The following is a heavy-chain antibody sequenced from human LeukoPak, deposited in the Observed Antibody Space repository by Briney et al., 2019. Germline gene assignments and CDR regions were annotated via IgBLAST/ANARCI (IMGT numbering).Heavy chain of an antibody. V-gene: IGHV3-30*04. D-gene: IGHD3-9*01. J-gene: IGHJ4*02. CDR1: GFTFSNFA. CDR2: ISYDGSNQ. Sequence: GRSLRLSRAASGFTFSNFAMHWVRQAPGKGLEWVAIISYDGSNQYYADSVKGRFTISRDSSQNTLYLQMNSLRAEDTAVYYCARELTGYWQQYWGQGTLVTVSS. CDR3: ARELTGYWQQY.